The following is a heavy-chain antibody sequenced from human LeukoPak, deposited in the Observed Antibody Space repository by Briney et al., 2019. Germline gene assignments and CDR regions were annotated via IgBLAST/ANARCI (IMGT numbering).Heavy chain of an antibody. CDR2: IKQDGSEK. CDR3: AREYSSGWYYFDY. CDR1: GFTFSSYW. Sequence: GGSLRLSCAASGFTFSSYWMSWVRQAPGKGLEWVANIKQDGSEKYYVDSVKGRFTISRDNAKNSPYLQMNSLRAEDTAVYYCAREYSSGWYYFDYWVQGSLATVSS. V-gene: IGHV3-7*01. J-gene: IGHJ4*02. D-gene: IGHD6-19*01.